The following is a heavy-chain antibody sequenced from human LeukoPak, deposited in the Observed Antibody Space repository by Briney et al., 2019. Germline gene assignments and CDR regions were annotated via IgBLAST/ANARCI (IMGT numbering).Heavy chain of an antibody. J-gene: IGHJ5*02. D-gene: IGHD2-2*01. Sequence: GGSLRLSCAASRSTFSSYWMSWVRQAPGKGLEWVANIKQDGSEKYYVDSVKGRFTISRDNAKNSLYLQMNSLRAEDPAVYYCARDYCSSSSCYPPQFDPWGQGTLVTVSS. CDR3: ARDYCSSSSCYPPQFDP. CDR2: IKQDGSEK. CDR1: RSTFSSYW. V-gene: IGHV3-7*01.